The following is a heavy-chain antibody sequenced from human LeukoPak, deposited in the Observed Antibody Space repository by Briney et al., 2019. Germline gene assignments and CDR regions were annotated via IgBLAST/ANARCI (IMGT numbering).Heavy chain of an antibody. CDR1: GGTFSSYA. Sequence: SVKVSCKASGGTFSSYAISWVRQAPGQGLEWMGGIIPIFGTANYAQKFQGRVTITADKSTSTAYMELSSLRSEDTAVYYCARDLGPIYGDFGMIVAFDIWGQGTMVTVSS. J-gene: IGHJ3*02. CDR2: IIPIFGTA. CDR3: ARDLGPIYGDFGMIVAFDI. V-gene: IGHV1-69*06. D-gene: IGHD4-17*01.